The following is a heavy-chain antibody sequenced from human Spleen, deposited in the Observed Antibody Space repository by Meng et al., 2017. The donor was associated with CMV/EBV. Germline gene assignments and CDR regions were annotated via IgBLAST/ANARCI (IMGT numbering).Heavy chain of an antibody. V-gene: IGHV4-39*07. D-gene: IGHD3-3*01. Sequence: SETLSLTCTVSGGSISSSSYYWGWIRQPPGKGLEWIGSIYYSGSTYYNPSLKSRVTISVDTSKNQFSLKVTSVTAADTAVYYCARAHSDFWSGYYNFDSWGQGTLVTVSS. CDR2: IYYSGST. J-gene: IGHJ4*02. CDR1: GGSISSSSYY. CDR3: ARAHSDFWSGYYNFDS.